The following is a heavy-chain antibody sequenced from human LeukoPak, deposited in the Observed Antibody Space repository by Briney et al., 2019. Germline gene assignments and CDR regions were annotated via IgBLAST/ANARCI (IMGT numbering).Heavy chain of an antibody. J-gene: IGHJ4*02. Sequence: PGGSLRLSCAASQFTFSRYWMSWVRQAPGKGLEWVANIKPDGSEIFYVDSVKGRFTISRGNAKNSVYLQMNSLRVEDTAVYYCARDFGWWGQGTLVTVSS. D-gene: IGHD3-10*01. CDR3: ARDFGW. V-gene: IGHV3-7*01. CDR2: IKPDGSEI. CDR1: QFTFSRYW.